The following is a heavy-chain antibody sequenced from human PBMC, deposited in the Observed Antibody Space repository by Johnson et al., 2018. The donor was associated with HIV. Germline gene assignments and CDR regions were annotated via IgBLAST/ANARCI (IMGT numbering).Heavy chain of an antibody. CDR1: GFTFSSNA. Sequence: VQLVESGGGLVKPGGSLRLSCAASGFTFSSNAMHWVRQAPGKGLIWVACIKTDGSDTNYADSVKGRFTISRDNAKNTVYLQMDSLRDEDMAVYYCARGALGSFDIWGQGTMVTVSA. V-gene: IGHV3-74*02. CDR3: ARGALGSFDI. CDR2: IKTDGSDT. D-gene: IGHD3-10*01. J-gene: IGHJ3*02.